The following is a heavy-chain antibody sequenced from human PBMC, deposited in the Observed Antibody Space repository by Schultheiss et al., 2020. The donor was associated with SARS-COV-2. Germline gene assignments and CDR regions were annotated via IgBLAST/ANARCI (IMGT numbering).Heavy chain of an antibody. D-gene: IGHD6-6*01. CDR1: GFTFSSHW. CDR2: INSDGSST. J-gene: IGHJ4*02. V-gene: IGHV3-74*01. CDR3: ARLRSYEYSSSRYYDY. Sequence: GGSLRLSCAASGFTFSSHWMHWVRQAPGKGLVWVSRINSDGSSTSYADSVKGRFTISRDNAKNTLYLQMNSLRAEDTAVYYCARLRSYEYSSSRYYDYWGQGTLVTVSS.